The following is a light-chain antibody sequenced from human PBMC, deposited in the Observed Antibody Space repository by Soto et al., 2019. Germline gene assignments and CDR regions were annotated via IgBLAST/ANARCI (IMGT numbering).Light chain of an antibody. CDR3: QQYNNWPPWT. CDR1: QSVSSN. J-gene: IGKJ1*01. CDR2: GAS. V-gene: IGKV3-15*01. Sequence: EIVMTQSPVTLSVSPGEGATLSCRASQSVSSNLAWFQQKPGQAPRLLIYGASTRATGIPVRFSGSGSGTEFTLTISGLQSEDFAVYYCQQYNNWPPWTFGQGTKVEIK.